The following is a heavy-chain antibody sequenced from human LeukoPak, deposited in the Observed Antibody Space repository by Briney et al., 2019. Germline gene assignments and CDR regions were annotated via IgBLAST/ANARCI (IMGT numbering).Heavy chain of an antibody. CDR3: ARDGQTFRSGSYSDPLDY. J-gene: IGHJ4*02. CDR2: ISAYNGNT. Sequence: ASVKVSCKASGYTFTSYGISWVRQAHGQGLEWMGWISAYNGNTNYAQKLQGRVTMTTDTSTSTAYMELRSLRSDDTAVYYCARDGQTFRSGSYSDPLDYWGQGTPVTVSS. D-gene: IGHD1-26*01. CDR1: GYTFTSYG. V-gene: IGHV1-18*01.